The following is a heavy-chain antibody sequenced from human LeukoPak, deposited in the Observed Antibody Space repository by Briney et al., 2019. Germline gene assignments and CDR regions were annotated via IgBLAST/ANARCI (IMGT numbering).Heavy chain of an antibody. Sequence: GASVKVSCKASGYTFTGYYMHWVRQAPGQGLEWMGWINPNSGGTNYAQKFQGRVTMTRDTPISTAYMELSRLRSDDTAVYYCARGPPIYYDSSGYYGPLGYWGQGTLVTVSS. CDR1: GYTFTGYY. CDR3: ARGPPIYYDSSGYYGPLGY. CDR2: INPNSGGT. J-gene: IGHJ4*02. D-gene: IGHD3-22*01. V-gene: IGHV1-2*02.